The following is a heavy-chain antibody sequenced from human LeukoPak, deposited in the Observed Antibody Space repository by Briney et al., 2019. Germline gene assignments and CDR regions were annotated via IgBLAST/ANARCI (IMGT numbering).Heavy chain of an antibody. J-gene: IGHJ4*02. CDR1: GFTFSRFA. D-gene: IGHD3-22*01. V-gene: IGHV3-23*01. CDR2: ESGSDDST. CDR3: AMPDSSGFYFSTRLDF. Sequence: AGGSLRLSCRASGFTFSRFAMNWVRQAPGKGLEWVSVESGSDDSTYYADSVRGRFTVSRDNSKNTVHLQMNSLRVEDTAVYYCAMPDSSGFYFSTRLDFWGLGTLVTVSS.